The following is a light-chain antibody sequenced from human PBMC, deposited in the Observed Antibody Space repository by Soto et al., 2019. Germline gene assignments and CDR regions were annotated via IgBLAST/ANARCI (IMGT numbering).Light chain of an antibody. J-gene: IGLJ2*01. CDR3: AAWDDGLNGPV. Sequence: QSVLTQPPSASGTPGQRVTISCSGSSSNIGSKTVNWYQQVPGTAPKLLIYNNNQRPSGVPDRFSGSKSGTSASLAISGLQSEDEADYYCAAWDDGLNGPVFGGGTKLTVL. V-gene: IGLV1-44*01. CDR2: NNN. CDR1: SSNIGSKT.